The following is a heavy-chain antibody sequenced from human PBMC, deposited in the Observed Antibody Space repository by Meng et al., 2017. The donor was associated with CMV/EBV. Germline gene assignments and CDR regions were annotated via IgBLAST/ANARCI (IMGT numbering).Heavy chain of an antibody. V-gene: IGHV3-7*01. CDR1: GFTFSSYW. CDR2: IKQDGSEK. J-gene: IGHJ4*02. Sequence: GESLKISCAASGFTFSSYWMSWVRQAPGKGLEWVANIKQDGSEKYYVDSVKGRFTISRDNAKNSLYLQMNSLRAEGTAVYYCAPSLGYCSGGRCYRDYWGQGTLVTVSS. CDR3: APSLGYCSGGRCYRDY. D-gene: IGHD2-15*01.